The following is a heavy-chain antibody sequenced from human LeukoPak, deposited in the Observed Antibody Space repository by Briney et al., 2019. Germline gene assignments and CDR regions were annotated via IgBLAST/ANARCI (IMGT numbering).Heavy chain of an antibody. D-gene: IGHD6-13*01. V-gene: IGHV5-51*01. CDR3: ARRASSSWNYFDY. CDR2: IYPGDSDT. J-gene: IGHJ4*02. Sequence: GESLKISCKGSGYSFSTNWIGWVRQTPGKGLEWMGIIYPGDSDTRYSPSLQGQVTISADKSISTVYLQWHSLKASDTAVYYCARRASSSWNYFDYWGQGTLVTVSS. CDR1: GYSFSTNW.